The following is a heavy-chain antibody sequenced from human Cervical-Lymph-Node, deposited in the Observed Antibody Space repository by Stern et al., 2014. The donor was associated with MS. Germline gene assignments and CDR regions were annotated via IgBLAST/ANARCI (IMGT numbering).Heavy chain of an antibody. J-gene: IGHJ3*02. CDR1: GFTFSSYG. V-gene: IGHV3-30*18. D-gene: IGHD5-12*01. Sequence: VQLEESGGGVVQPGRSLRLSCAASGFTFSSYGMHWVRQAPGKGLEWVAVISYDGSNKYYADSVKGRFTISRDNSKNTLYLQMNSLRAEDTAVYYCANPVKAGGSGYSDAFDIWGQGTMVTVSS. CDR3: ANPVKAGGSGYSDAFDI. CDR2: ISYDGSNK.